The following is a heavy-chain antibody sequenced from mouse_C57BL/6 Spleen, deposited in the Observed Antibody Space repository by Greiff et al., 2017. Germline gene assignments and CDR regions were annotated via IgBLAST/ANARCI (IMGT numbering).Heavy chain of an antibody. CDR3: EREGNYLTRYFDV. D-gene: IGHD2-1*01. J-gene: IGHJ1*03. CDR1: GYTFTSYW. Sequence: QVQLQQPGAELVKPGASVKLSCKASGYTFTSYWMHWVKQRPGQGLEWIGMIHPNSGSTNYNEKFKSKATLTVDKSSSTAYMQLSSLTSEDSAVYYCEREGNYLTRYFDVWGTGTTVTVSS. V-gene: IGHV1-64*01. CDR2: IHPNSGST.